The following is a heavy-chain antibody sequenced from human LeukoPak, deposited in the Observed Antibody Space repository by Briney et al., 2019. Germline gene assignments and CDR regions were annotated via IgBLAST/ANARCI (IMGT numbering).Heavy chain of an antibody. CDR2: IYYSGST. D-gene: IGHD3-10*01. V-gene: IGHV4-39*01. CDR3: ARPYGRRYYYMDV. J-gene: IGHJ6*03. CDR1: GGSISNYY. Sequence: SETLSLTCTVSGGSISNYYWSWIRQPPGKGLEWIGSIYYSGSTYYNPSLKSRVTISVDTSKNQFSLKLSSVTAADTAVYYCARPYGRRYYYMDVWGKGTTVTVSS.